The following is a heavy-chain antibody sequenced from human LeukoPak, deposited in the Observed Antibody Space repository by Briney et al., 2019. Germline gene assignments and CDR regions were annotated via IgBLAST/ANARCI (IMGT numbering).Heavy chain of an antibody. CDR1: GGTFSSYA. V-gene: IGHV1-8*02. J-gene: IGHJ4*02. CDR3: ARGDGAVAGNDY. CDR2: MNPNSGNT. Sequence: ASVKVSCKASGGTFSSYAINWVRQATGQGLEWMGWMNPNSGNTGYAQKFQGRVTMTRNTSISTAYMELSSLRSEDTAVYYCARGDGAVAGNDYWGQGTLVTVSS. D-gene: IGHD6-19*01.